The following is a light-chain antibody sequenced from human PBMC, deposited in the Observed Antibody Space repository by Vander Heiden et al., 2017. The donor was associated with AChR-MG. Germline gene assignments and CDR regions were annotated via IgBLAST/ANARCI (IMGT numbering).Light chain of an antibody. J-gene: IGKJ1*01. V-gene: IGKV4-1*01. CDR2: WAS. CDR3: QQYDSTPST. Sequence: DIVMTQSPDSLAVSLGERATINCKSSQSVLYSSNNKNYLAWYQQKPGQPPKLLIYWASTRESGVPDRFSGSGSGTDFTLTISSLQAEDVAVYYCQQYDSTPSTFGQRTKVEIK. CDR1: QSVLYSSNNKNY.